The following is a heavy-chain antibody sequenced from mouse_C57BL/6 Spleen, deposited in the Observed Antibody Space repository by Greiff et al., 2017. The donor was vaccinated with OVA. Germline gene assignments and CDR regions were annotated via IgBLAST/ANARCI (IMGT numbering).Heavy chain of an antibody. CDR1: GYTFTSYW. CDR3: ARDDHYAMDY. D-gene: IGHD2-3*01. V-gene: IGHV1-55*01. J-gene: IGHJ4*01. CDR2: IYPGSGST. Sequence: QVHVKQPGAELVKPGASVKMSCKASGYTFTSYWITWVKQRPGQGLEWIGDIYPGSGSTNYNEKFKSKATLTVDTSSSTAYMQLSSLTSEDSAVYYCARDDHYAMDYWGQGTSVTVSS.